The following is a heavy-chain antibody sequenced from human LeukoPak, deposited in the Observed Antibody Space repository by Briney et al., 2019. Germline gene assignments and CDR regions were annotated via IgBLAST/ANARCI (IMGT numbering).Heavy chain of an antibody. V-gene: IGHV4-59*01. CDR1: GGSISSYY. J-gene: IGHJ4*02. CDR3: ARAIRYCSGGSCYSVIDY. Sequence: PSETLSLTCTVSGGSISSYYWSWIRQPPGKGLEWIGYIYYSGSTNYNPSLKSRVTISVDTSKIQFSLKLSSVTAADTAVYYCARAIRYCSGGSCYSVIDYWGQGTLVTVSS. CDR2: IYYSGST. D-gene: IGHD2-15*01.